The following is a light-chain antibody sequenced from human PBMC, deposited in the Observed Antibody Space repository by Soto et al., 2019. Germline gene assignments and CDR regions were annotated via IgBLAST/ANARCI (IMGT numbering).Light chain of an antibody. CDR3: QQRFSWRS. CDR1: QDVGHY. CDR2: DAS. J-gene: IGKJ3*01. V-gene: IGKV3D-11*01. Sequence: IVLAQSPATLSLSPGERATLSCRASQDVGHYLAWYQQRPGQAPRLLIYDASNRATGIPARFSGSGSGTDFTLTISSLEPEDFVVYYCQQRFSWRSFGPGTRVDIK.